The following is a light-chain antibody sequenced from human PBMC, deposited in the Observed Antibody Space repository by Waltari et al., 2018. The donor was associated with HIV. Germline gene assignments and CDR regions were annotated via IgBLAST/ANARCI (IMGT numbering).Light chain of an antibody. Sequence: QSALTQPASVSGSPGQSITISCTGTSSNVGSDDLVSWYQQPPGEAPKLIIYEVTKRPSGVSIRLSGSKSGNAASLTIAGLEAEDEAEYYCCSCPRSGIRYVFGTGTKVTVL. CDR1: SSNVGSDDL. J-gene: IGLJ1*01. V-gene: IGLV2-23*02. CDR3: CSCPRSGIRYV. CDR2: EVT.